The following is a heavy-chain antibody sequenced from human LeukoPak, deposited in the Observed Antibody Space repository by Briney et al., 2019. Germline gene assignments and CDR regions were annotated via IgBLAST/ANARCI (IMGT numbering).Heavy chain of an antibody. Sequence: PSETLSLTCTVSGYSISSGYYWGWIRQPPGKGLEWIGSIYHSGSTYYNPSLKSRVTISVDTSKNQFSLKLSSVTAADTAVYYCARLIRQQLAEDWFDPWGQGTLVTVSS. CDR1: GYSISSGYY. D-gene: IGHD6-13*01. V-gene: IGHV4-38-2*02. CDR3: ARLIRQQLAEDWFDP. J-gene: IGHJ5*02. CDR2: IYHSGST.